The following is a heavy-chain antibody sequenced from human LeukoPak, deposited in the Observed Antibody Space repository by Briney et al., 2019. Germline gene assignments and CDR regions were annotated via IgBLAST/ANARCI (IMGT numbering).Heavy chain of an antibody. V-gene: IGHV3-30*02. J-gene: IGHJ4*02. Sequence: GGSLRLSCAASGFTFSSYGMHWVRQAPGKGLEWVAFIRYDGSNKYYADSVKGRFTISRDNSKNTLYLQMNSLRAEDTAVYYCANAPYYYGSGSYWGTGFDYWGQGTLVTVSS. CDR1: GFTFSSYG. CDR2: IRYDGSNK. D-gene: IGHD3-10*01. CDR3: ANAPYYYGSGSYWGTGFDY.